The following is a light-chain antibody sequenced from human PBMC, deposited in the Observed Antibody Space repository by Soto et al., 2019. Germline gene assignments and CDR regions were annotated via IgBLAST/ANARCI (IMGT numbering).Light chain of an antibody. CDR1: SSDVGSYNL. CDR2: EGS. J-gene: IGLJ1*01. CDR3: CSYAGSSTSYV. V-gene: IGLV2-23*01. Sequence: QSVLTQPASVPGSPGQSITISCTGTSSDVGSYNLVSWYQQHPGKAPKLMIYEGSKRPSGVSNRFSGSKSGNTASLTISGLQAEDEADYYCCSYAGSSTSYVFGPGTKVTVL.